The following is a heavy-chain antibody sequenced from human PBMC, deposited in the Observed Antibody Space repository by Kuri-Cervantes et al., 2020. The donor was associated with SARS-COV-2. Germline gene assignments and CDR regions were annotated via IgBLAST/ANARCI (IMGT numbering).Heavy chain of an antibody. CDR3: AKSPPDSITNYLYYFDL. CDR1: GFTFSSYA. J-gene: IGHJ4*02. Sequence: GESLKISCAASGFTFSSYAMSWVRQAPGKGLEWVSAISGSGGSTYYADSVKGRFTIYRDNSKNTLYLQMNSLRVEDSALYFCAKSPPDSITNYLYYFDLWGQGTLVTVSS. V-gene: IGHV3-23*01. CDR2: ISGSGGST. D-gene: IGHD1-7*01.